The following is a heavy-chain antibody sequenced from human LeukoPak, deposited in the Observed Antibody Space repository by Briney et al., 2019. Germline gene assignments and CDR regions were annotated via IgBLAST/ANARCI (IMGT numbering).Heavy chain of an antibody. CDR2: VSGSGGGT. CDR1: GFTFSNYA. J-gene: IGHJ4*02. V-gene: IGHV3-23*01. CDR3: ARGKGQQLVADY. D-gene: IGHD6-13*01. Sequence: SGGSLRLSCAASGFTFSNYAMTWVRQAPGRGLEWVSSVSGSGGGTFYADSVEGRFTVSRDNSKNTLFLRMNSLSAEDTAVYYCARGKGQQLVADYWGQGTLVSISS.